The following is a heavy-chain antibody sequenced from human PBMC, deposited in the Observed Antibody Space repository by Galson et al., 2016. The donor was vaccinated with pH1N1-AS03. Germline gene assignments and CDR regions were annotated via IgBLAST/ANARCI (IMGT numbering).Heavy chain of an antibody. CDR1: GFIFSSDW. D-gene: IGHD6-19*01. CDR3: ARAMDTSGWYGMDV. V-gene: IGHV3-74*01. CDR2: ITSDGSSI. J-gene: IGHJ6*02. Sequence: SLRLSCAASGFIFSSDWMHWVRQVPGKGPVWVSRITSDGSSISYADAVQGRFTTSRDNAKNTRYLQMNSLRAEDTAVYHCARAMDTSGWYGMDVWGQGTTVTVSS.